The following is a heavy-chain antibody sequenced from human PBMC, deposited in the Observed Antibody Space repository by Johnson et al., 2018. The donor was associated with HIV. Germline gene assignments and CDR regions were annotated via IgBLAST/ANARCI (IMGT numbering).Heavy chain of an antibody. D-gene: IGHD4-17*01. CDR2: ISSSGSTI. Sequence: QVQLVESGGGVVQPGRSLRLSCAASGFTFSDYYMSWIRQAPGKGLEWVSYISSSGSTIYYADSVKGRFTISRDNAKNSLYLQMNSLRAEDTAVYYCARDYGDDEVPDAFDIWGQGTMVTVSS. J-gene: IGHJ3*02. CDR3: ARDYGDDEVPDAFDI. V-gene: IGHV3-11*04. CDR1: GFTFSDYY.